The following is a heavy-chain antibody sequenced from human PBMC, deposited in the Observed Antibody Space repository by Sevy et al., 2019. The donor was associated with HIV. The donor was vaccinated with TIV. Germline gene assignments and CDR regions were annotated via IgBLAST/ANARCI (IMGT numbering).Heavy chain of an antibody. V-gene: IGHV1-24*01. Sequence: ASVKVSCKVSGYTLTELSMHWVRQAPGKGLEWMGGFDPEDGETIHAQKFQGRVTMTEDTSTDTAYMELSSLRSEDTAVYYCATFGFGDYSNYWFDPWGQGTLVTVSS. CDR2: FDPEDGET. D-gene: IGHD4-4*01. CDR3: ATFGFGDYSNYWFDP. CDR1: GYTLTELS. J-gene: IGHJ5*02.